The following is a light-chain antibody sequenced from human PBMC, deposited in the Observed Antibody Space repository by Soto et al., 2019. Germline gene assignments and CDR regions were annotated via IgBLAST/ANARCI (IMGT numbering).Light chain of an antibody. CDR2: DVS. CDR3: CSYTSGSTLYV. Sequence: QSALTQPASVSGSPGQSITISCTGTGSDVGAYNYVSWYQHHPGKAPKLMIYDVSSRPSGVSNRFSGSKSGDTASLTISGVQADDEADYYCCSYTSGSTLYVFGTGTKLTVL. V-gene: IGLV2-14*03. J-gene: IGLJ1*01. CDR1: GSDVGAYNY.